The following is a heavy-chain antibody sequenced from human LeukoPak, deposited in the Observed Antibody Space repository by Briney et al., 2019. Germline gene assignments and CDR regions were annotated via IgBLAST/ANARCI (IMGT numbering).Heavy chain of an antibody. V-gene: IGHV4-59*01. CDR3: ARDTPTYFDY. J-gene: IGHJ4*02. D-gene: IGHD1-26*01. CDR1: GGSISSYY. CDR2: IYYSGST. Sequence: SETLSLTYTVSGGSISSYYWSWIRQPPGKGLEWIGYIYYSGSTNYNPSLKSRVTISVDTSRNQFSLKLSSVTAADTAVYYCARDTPTYFDYWGQGTLVTVSS.